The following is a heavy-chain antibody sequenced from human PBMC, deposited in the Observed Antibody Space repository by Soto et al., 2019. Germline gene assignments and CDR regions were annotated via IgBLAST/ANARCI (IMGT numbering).Heavy chain of an antibody. CDR2: ISGSGGST. Sequence: WGSLRLSCAAAGFTFSSHAMSWVRQAPGKGLEWVSAISGSGGSTYYADSVKGRFTISRDNSKNTLYLQMNSLRAEDTAVYYCAKDQDIVVVPAAIPYCSGGSCYSAFDYWGQGTLVTVSS. CDR3: AKDQDIVVVPAAIPYCSGGSCYSAFDY. D-gene: IGHD2-2*01. CDR1: GFTFSSHA. J-gene: IGHJ4*02. V-gene: IGHV3-23*01.